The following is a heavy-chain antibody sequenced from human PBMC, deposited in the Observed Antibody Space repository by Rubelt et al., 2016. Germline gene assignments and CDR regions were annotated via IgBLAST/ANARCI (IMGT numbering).Heavy chain of an antibody. D-gene: IGHD3-22*01. CDR3: ARANSGSGYFGIDY. V-gene: IGHV1-46*01. J-gene: IGHJ4*02. CDR1: GYTFTSYY. Sequence: QVQLVQSGAEVKKPGASVKVSCKASGYTFTSYYMQWVRQATGHGLEWMGINNTSGGSTGYAQKFQGRITMTRDTSTSTVYMELSSLRSEDTAVYYCARANSGSGYFGIDYWGQGTLVTVSS. CDR2: NNTSGGST.